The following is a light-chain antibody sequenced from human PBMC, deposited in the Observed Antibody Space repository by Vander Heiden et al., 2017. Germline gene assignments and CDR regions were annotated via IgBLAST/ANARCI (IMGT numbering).Light chain of an antibody. CDR3: MQALQTRT. CDR2: LGS. V-gene: IGKV2-28*01. CDR1: QSLLHSNGYNY. Sequence: DIVMTQSPLSLPVTPGEPASISCRSSQSLLHSNGYNYLDWYLQKPGQSPRLLIYLGSNRASGAPDRFRGSGSGTDFTLKISRVEAEDVGVYYCMQALQTRTCGQGTKVEIK. J-gene: IGKJ1*01.